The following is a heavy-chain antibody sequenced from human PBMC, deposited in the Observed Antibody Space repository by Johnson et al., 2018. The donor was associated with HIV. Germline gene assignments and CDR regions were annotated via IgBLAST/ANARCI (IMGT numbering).Heavy chain of an antibody. Sequence: QVQLVESGGGVVQPGRSLRLSCAASGFTFSSYAMHWVRQAPGKGLEWVAVISYDGSNKYYADSVKGRFTISRDNAKNSLYLQMNSLRAEDTALYYCARDRGYVWGSFDVWGQGTVVTVSS. CDR1: GFTFSSYA. D-gene: IGHD3-16*01. CDR2: ISYDGSNK. J-gene: IGHJ3*01. CDR3: ARDRGYVWGSFDV. V-gene: IGHV3-30*04.